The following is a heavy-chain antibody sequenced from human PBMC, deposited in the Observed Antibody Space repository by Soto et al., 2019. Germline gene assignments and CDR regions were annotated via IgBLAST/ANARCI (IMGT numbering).Heavy chain of an antibody. Sequence: ASVKVSCKASGYTFTSYYMHWVRQAPGQGLERMGIINPSGGSTSYAQKFQGRVTMTRDTSTSTVYMELSSLRSEDTAVYYCARDRSISGTTPPYYYGMDVWDQGTAVTVSS. D-gene: IGHD1-7*01. V-gene: IGHV1-46*01. J-gene: IGHJ6*02. CDR1: GYTFTSYY. CDR3: ARDRSISGTTPPYYYGMDV. CDR2: INPSGGST.